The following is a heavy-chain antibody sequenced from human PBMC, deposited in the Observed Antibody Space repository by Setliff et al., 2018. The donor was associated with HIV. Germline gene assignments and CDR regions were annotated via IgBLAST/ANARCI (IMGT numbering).Heavy chain of an antibody. Sequence: GGSLRLSCAASGFRFRSYWMSWVRQAPGKGLESVANVKQDGTETLYVDSVKGRFTISRDNANNLVYLQMNSLRVEDTAVYFCARWGSGSYERVFDYWGQGMLVT. CDR1: GFRFRSYW. V-gene: IGHV3-7*01. CDR2: VKQDGTET. D-gene: IGHD1-26*01. J-gene: IGHJ4*02. CDR3: ARWGSGSYERVFDY.